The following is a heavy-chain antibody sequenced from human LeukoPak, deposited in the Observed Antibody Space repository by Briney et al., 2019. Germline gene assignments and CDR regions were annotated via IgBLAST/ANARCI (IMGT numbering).Heavy chain of an antibody. CDR3: AKVGDYYYYYYMDV. D-gene: IGHD1-26*01. CDR1: GFTFSSYA. V-gene: IGHV3-23*01. CDR2: ISGSGGST. Sequence: TGGSLRLSCAASGFTFSSYAMSWVRQAPGKGLEWVSGISGSGGSTYYADSVKGRFTISRDNSKNTLYLQMNSLRAEDTAVYYCAKVGDYYYYYYMDVWGKGTTVTVSS. J-gene: IGHJ6*03.